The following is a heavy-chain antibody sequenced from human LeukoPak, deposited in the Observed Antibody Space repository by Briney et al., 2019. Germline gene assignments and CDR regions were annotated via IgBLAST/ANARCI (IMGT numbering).Heavy chain of an antibody. CDR3: ARGQKYRNGYTVTELGSGYFAY. V-gene: IGHV4-59*01. CDR2: IYYSGST. J-gene: IGHJ4*02. D-gene: IGHD5-18*01. Sequence: SETLSLTCTVSGGSISSYYWSWIRQPPGKGLEWIGYIYYSGSTNYNPSLKSRVTISVDTSKNQFSLTLSSVTTADTAVYYCARGQKYRNGYTVTELGSGYFAYWGQGTLVTVSS. CDR1: GGSISSYY.